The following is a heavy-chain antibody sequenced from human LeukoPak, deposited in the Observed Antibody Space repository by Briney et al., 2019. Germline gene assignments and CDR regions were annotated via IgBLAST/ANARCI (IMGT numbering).Heavy chain of an antibody. V-gene: IGHV3-7*03. CDR1: GFTFSSYW. J-gene: IGHJ4*02. Sequence: GGSLRLSCAASGFTFSSYWMNWARQAPGKGLEWVANIRQDGDTKYYVDSVKCRFTIYRDNAMNSLYLQMNSLRAEDTAIYYCARSLPYGTTWYGRSDFWGQGTLVTVSS. CDR3: ARSLPYGTTWYGRSDF. D-gene: IGHD6-13*01. CDR2: IRQDGDTK.